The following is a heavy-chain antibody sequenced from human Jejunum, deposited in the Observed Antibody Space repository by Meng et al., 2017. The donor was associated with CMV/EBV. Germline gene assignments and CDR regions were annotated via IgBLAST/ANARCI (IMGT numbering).Heavy chain of an antibody. V-gene: IGHV3-33*01. CDR2: LWYDGSRK. Sequence: ASGFPLNSSGIPWVRQFPGKGLEWVAVLWYDGSRKYFADSVQGRFSISRDDSKNTVYLQMNSLRAEDTAVYYCARDNDGSSHYSQFDYWGQGTLVTVSS. CDR3: ARDNDGSSHYSQFDY. D-gene: IGHD3-22*01. J-gene: IGHJ4*02. CDR1: GFPLNSSG.